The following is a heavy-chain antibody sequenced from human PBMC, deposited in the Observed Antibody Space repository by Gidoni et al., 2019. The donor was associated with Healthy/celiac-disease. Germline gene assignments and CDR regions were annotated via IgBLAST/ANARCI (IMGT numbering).Heavy chain of an antibody. Sequence: EVQLVESGGGLVQPGGSLRLSCAASGFTFSSYSMHWVRQAPGKGLEWVSYISSSSSTIYYADSVKGRFTISRDNAKNSLYLQMNSLRDEDTAVYYCARVNGDFWSGYYPEDYYYYMDVWGKGTTVTVSS. CDR1: GFTFSSYS. J-gene: IGHJ6*03. V-gene: IGHV3-48*02. CDR3: ARVNGDFWSGYYPEDYYYYMDV. CDR2: ISSSSSTI. D-gene: IGHD3-3*01.